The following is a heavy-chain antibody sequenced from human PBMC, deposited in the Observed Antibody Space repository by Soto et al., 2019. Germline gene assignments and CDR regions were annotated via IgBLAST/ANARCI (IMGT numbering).Heavy chain of an antibody. J-gene: IGHJ6*02. V-gene: IGHV3-53*01. CDR3: ATSIALYYDFWSGMGGMDV. CDR2: IYSGGST. Sequence: PGGSLRLSCAASGFTVSSNYMSWVRQAPGKGLEWVSVIYSGGSTYYADSVKGRFTISRDNSKNTLYLQMNSLRAEDTAVYYCATSIALYYDFWSGMGGMDVWGQGTTVTVSS. CDR1: GFTVSSNY. D-gene: IGHD3-3*01.